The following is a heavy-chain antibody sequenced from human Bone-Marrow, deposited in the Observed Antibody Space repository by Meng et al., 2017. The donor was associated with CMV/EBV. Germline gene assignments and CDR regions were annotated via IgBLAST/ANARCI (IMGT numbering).Heavy chain of an antibody. D-gene: IGHD1-26*01. CDR1: GGSISSSSYY. J-gene: IGHJ3*02. CDR2: IYYSGST. Sequence: GSLRLSCTVSGGSISSSSYYWGWIRQPPGKGLEWIGSIYYSGSTYYNTSLKSRVTISVDTSKNQFSLKLSSVTAADTAVYYCGRVGYSGSYHDAFDIWGQGTMVTVSS. V-gene: IGHV4-39*07. CDR3: GRVGYSGSYHDAFDI.